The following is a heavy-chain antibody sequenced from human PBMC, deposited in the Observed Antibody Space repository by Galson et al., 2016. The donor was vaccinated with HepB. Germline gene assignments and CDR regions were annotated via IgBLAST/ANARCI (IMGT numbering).Heavy chain of an antibody. D-gene: IGHD3-10*01. Sequence: PLSLTCSVSGGSISSGGYYWSWIRQHPGKGLEWIGYIFYSGSSYYNPSLKSRVTISVDTSKNQFSLKLSSVTAADTAVYRCTSGLVRGVISFWGQGLLVSVSS. CDR1: GGSISSGGYY. J-gene: IGHJ4*02. CDR3: TSGLVRGVISF. V-gene: IGHV4-31*03. CDR2: IFYSGSS.